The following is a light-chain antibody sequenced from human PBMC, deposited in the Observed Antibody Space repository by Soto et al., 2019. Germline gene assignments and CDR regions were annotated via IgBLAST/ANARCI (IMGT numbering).Light chain of an antibody. CDR1: QSVLYSSNNKNY. CDR3: QQYYSTPYT. Sequence: DIVMTQSPDSLAVSLGERATINCKSSQSVLYSSNNKNYLSWYQQKPGQPPKLLIYWASTRESGVPDRVSGSGSWTDFTRTISSLEAEDVAVYYCQQYYSTPYTFGQGTKLEIK. CDR2: WAS. J-gene: IGKJ2*01. V-gene: IGKV4-1*01.